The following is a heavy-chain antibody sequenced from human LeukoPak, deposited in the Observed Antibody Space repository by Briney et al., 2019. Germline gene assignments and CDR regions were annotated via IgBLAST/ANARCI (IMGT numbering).Heavy chain of an antibody. Sequence: SVKVSCKASRGTFSSYTISWVRQAPGQGLEWMGRIIPILGIANYAQKFPGRVTITAGKATSTAYMELSSMRSEDTAMDYCARDLTAYCGGDWYPHYWGQGNLVTVSS. D-gene: IGHD2-21*01. CDR1: RGTFSSYT. V-gene: IGHV1-69*04. J-gene: IGHJ4*02. CDR3: ARDLTAYCGGDWYPHY. CDR2: IIPILGIA.